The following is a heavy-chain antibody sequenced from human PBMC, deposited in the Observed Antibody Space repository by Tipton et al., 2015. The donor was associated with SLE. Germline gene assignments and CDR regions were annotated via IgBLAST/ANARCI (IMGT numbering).Heavy chain of an antibody. Sequence: TLSLTCTVSGDSISSNNYYWGWVRQSPGKGLEWIGSIYESGTTYYNPSLQSRVSISVDTSHNQFSLKLNSATAADTAVYYCARDLRFVEGALDYWGQGALVSVSS. CDR2: IYESGTT. J-gene: IGHJ4*02. CDR1: GDSISSNNYY. V-gene: IGHV4-39*07. CDR3: ARDLRFVEGALDY. D-gene: IGHD3-3*01.